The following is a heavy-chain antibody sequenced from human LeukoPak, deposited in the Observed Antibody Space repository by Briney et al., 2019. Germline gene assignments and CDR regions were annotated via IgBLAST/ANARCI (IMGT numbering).Heavy chain of an antibody. D-gene: IGHD6-19*01. J-gene: IGHJ4*02. CDR2: IYDSGST. V-gene: IGHV4-59*08. Sequence: SETLSLTCTVSGGSISSYYWSWIRQPPGKGLEWIGYIYDSGSTNYNPSLKSRVTISLDTSKNQFSLKLTSVTAADTAMYYCARQVMVAVAGHTSFDYWGLGTLVTVSS. CDR3: ARQVMVAVAGHTSFDY. CDR1: GGSISSYY.